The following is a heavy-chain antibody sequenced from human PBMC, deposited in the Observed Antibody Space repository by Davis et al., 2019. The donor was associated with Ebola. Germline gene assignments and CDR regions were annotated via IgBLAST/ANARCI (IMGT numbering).Heavy chain of an antibody. J-gene: IGHJ6*02. CDR3: AKDQYSVTFYNYYGMDV. V-gene: IGHV3-23*01. Sequence: GESLKISCEGSGFSFSSYAMRWVRQAPGKGLEWVSGISGSGTSTYYADSVKGRFTILRDNSKNTLYLQMNSLRVEDTAVYYCAKDQYSVTFYNYYGMDVWGQGTTVTVSS. CDR1: GFSFSSYA. D-gene: IGHD1-26*01. CDR2: ISGSGTST.